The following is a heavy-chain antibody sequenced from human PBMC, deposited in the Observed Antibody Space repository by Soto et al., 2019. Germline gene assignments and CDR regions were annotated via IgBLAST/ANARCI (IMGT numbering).Heavy chain of an antibody. CDR2: VSHDGRNT. V-gene: IGHV3-30*18. J-gene: IGHJ4*02. CDR1: GFTFSDYA. D-gene: IGHD6-19*01. CDR3: AKGGRQWLVTSDFNY. Sequence: VQLVESGGGVVQPGRSLRLSCAASGFTFSDYAMHWVRQAPGKGLVWVAVVSHDGRNTHYADSVKGRFTISRDSSKNMVSLEMTSLRAEDRAVYYCAKGGRQWLVTSDFNYWGQGALVTVSS.